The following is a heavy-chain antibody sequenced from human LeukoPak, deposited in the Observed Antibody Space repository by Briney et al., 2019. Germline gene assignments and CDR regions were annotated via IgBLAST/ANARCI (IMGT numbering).Heavy chain of an antibody. CDR1: GFTFSSYA. CDR2: ISGSGGST. D-gene: IGHD3-3*01. V-gene: IGHV3-23*01. CDR3: ARGPRYYDFWSGYPITYYFDY. Sequence: GGSLRLSCAASGFTFSSYAMSWVRQAPGKGLQWVSGISGSGGSTFYADSVKGRFTISRDNAKNSLYLQMNSLRAEDTAVYYCARGPRYYDFWSGYPITYYFDYWGQGTLVTVSS. J-gene: IGHJ4*02.